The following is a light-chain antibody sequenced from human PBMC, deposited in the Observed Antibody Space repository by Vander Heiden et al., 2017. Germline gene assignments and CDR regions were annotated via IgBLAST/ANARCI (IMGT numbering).Light chain of an antibody. V-gene: IGLV2-14*01. Sequence: QSALTQPASVSGSPGQSITISCTGTSSDVGGYNYVSWYQQYPGKVPKLIIYEVNNRPSGVSNRFSGSNSGNTASLTISGLQSEDEANYYCSSYTPSSTLEVFGRGTMVSVL. CDR3: SSYTPSSTLEV. J-gene: IGLJ1*01. CDR1: SSDVGGYNY. CDR2: EVN.